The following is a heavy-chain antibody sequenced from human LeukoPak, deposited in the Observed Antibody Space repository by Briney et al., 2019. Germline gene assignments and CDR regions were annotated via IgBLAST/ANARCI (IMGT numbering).Heavy chain of an antibody. CDR1: GGSFSGYY. CDR3: ARGIYCSGGSCYPGDAFDI. J-gene: IGHJ3*02. CDR2: INHSGST. Sequence: PSETLSLTCAVYGGSFSGYYWSWIRQPPGKGLEWIGEINHSGSTNYNPSLKSRVTISVDTSKNQFSLKLNSVTAADTAVYYCARGIYCSGGSCYPGDAFDIWGQGTLVTVSS. D-gene: IGHD2-15*01. V-gene: IGHV4-34*01.